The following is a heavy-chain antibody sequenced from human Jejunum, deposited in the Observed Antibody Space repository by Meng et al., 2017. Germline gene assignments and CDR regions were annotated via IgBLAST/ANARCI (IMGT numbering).Heavy chain of an antibody. CDR1: GFIFSSFE. J-gene: IGHJ3*02. D-gene: IGHD6-13*01. V-gene: IGHV3-48*03. CDR2: ISNGGGRTV. CDR3: AREAGNLRAFDI. Sequence: GESLKISCEVSGFIFSSFEMNWVRQAPGKGLEWVSYISNGGGRTVYYADSGKGRFTISRDNAKNSLYLQMSSLRAEDTAIYYCAREAGNLRAFDIWGQGTMVTVSS.